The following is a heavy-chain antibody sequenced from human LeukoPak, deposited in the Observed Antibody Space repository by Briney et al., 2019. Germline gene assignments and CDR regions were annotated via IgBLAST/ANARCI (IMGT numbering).Heavy chain of an antibody. D-gene: IGHD1-26*01. Sequence: GGSLRLSCTASGFTSSGYSMNWIRQAPGKGLEWVSSFGTRSTSIYHAGSVKGRFAISRDNAKNSLYLQMNSLRAEDTAVYYCARGSVGATNFDYWGQGTLVTVSS. CDR3: ARGSVGATNFDY. J-gene: IGHJ4*02. V-gene: IGHV3-21*01. CDR1: GFTSSGYS. CDR2: FGTRSTSI.